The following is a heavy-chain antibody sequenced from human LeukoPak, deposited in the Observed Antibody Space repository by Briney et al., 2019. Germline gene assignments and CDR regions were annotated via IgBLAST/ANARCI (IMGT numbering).Heavy chain of an antibody. Sequence: GGSLRLSCAASGFTFSSYAMNWVRQAPGKGLEWGSAISGSGGSTNYADSVKGRFSISRDNSKNTLYLQMNTLRAEDTAVYYCAKPSSGYFRGFHYWGQGTLVTVSS. CDR2: ISGSGGST. CDR3: AKPSSGYFRGFHY. CDR1: GFTFSSYA. V-gene: IGHV3-23*01. J-gene: IGHJ4*02. D-gene: IGHD3-22*01.